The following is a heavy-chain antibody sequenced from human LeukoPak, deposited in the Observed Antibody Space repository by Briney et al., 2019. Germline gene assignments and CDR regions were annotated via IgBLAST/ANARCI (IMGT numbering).Heavy chain of an antibody. J-gene: IGHJ5*02. CDR2: INHSGST. Sequence: SETLSLTCAVYGGSFSGYYWSWIRQPPGKGLEWIGEINHSGSTNYNPSLKSRVTISVDTSKNQFSLRLSSVTAADTAVYYCARGGKYYYGSGILQGWFDPWGQEPWSPSPQ. D-gene: IGHD3-10*01. CDR3: ARGGKYYYGSGILQGWFDP. CDR1: GGSFSGYY. V-gene: IGHV4-34*01.